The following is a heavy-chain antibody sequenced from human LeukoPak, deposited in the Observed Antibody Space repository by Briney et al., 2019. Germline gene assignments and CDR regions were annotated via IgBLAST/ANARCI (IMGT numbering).Heavy chain of an antibody. CDR2: IYYSGST. CDR1: GGSISSSSYY. Sequence: SETLSLTCTVSGGSISSSSYYWGWIRQPPGKGLEWIGSIYYSGSTYYNPSLKSRVTISVDTSKNQFSLKLSSVTAADTAVYYCARELVGALYWGQGTLVTVSS. J-gene: IGHJ4*02. CDR3: ARELVGALY. D-gene: IGHD1-26*01. V-gene: IGHV4-39*07.